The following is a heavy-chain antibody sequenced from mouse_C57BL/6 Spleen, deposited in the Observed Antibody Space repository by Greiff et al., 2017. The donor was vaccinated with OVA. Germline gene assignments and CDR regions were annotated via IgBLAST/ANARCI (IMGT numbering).Heavy chain of an antibody. Sequence: QVQLQQPGAELVKPGASVKLSCKASGYTFTSYWMHWVKQRPGQGLEWIGMIHPNSGSTNYNEKFKSKATLTVDKSSSTAYMQLSSLTSEDSAVYYCARWSSGYDAMDYWGQGTSVTVSS. CDR3: ARWSSGYDAMDY. CDR1: GYTFTSYW. CDR2: IHPNSGST. V-gene: IGHV1-64*01. D-gene: IGHD3-2*02. J-gene: IGHJ4*01.